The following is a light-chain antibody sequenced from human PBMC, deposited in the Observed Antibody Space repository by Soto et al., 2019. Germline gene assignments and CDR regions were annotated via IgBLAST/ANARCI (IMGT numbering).Light chain of an antibody. CDR2: RAS. J-gene: IGKJ1*01. Sequence: EIVLTQSQGTLSLSPGERATLSCRASQSVSSSYLAWYQQKPGQAPRLLIYRASSRSTDIPARFSGSGSGTDFTITISRLEHEDVAVYYSQQYGISPGTFGQGTKVEIK. CDR3: QQYGISPGT. V-gene: IGKV3-20*01. CDR1: QSVSSSY.